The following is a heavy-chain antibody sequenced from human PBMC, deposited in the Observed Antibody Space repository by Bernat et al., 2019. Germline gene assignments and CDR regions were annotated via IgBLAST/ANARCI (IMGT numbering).Heavy chain of an antibody. D-gene: IGHD6-13*01. CDR3: AKNLRRIAAAGTVVDY. CDR2: ISGSGGST. CDR1: GFTFSSYA. V-gene: IGHV3-23*01. Sequence: EVQLLESGGGLVQPGGSLRLSCAASGFTFSSYAMSWVRQAPGKGLEWVSAISGSGGSTYYADAVKGRFTISRDNSKNTLYLQMNSLRDEDTAAYYCAKNLRRIAAAGTVVDYQGQATLVTVSS. J-gene: IGHJ4*02.